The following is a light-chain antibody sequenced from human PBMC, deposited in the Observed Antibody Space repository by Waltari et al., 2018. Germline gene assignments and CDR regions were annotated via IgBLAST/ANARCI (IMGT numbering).Light chain of an antibody. V-gene: IGKV4-1*01. J-gene: IGKJ4*01. CDR1: QSVLHTNNRNY. CDR3: QQYYATPLT. Sequence: DIVMTQSPDSLAVSLGERATINCKSSQSVLHTNNRNYLAWYQQRPGQSPKLLFSWASDRESGVPDRFSDSGSGTDFTLTITSLQAEDVATYYCQQYYATPLTFGGGTKVVIK. CDR2: WAS.